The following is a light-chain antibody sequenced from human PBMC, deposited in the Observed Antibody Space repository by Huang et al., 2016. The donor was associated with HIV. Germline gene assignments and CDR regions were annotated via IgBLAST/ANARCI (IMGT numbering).Light chain of an antibody. J-gene: IGKJ2*01. V-gene: IGKV1-39*01. CDR1: QAIDKY. CDR3: QQSYRTPRT. Sequence: DIQMTQFPTSLSASVEDRVTITCRAGQAIDKYLNWYQQKSGRAPRLLIYGASKLQSGVPTSISGRAAGTHFSLTINSLQPDDSAIYYCQQSYRTPRTFGQGTNLEI. CDR2: GAS.